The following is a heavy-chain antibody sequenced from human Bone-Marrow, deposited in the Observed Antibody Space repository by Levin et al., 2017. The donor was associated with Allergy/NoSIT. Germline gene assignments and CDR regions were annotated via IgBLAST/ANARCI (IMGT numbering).Heavy chain of an antibody. CDR3: ARVPPIIGIKGAYFDY. J-gene: IGHJ4*02. CDR1: GGSISSTNYY. CDR2: IYYSGST. Sequence: SETLSLTCTVSGGSISSTNYYWSWIRQVPGKGLEWIGYIYYSGSTDYNPSLRGRVAISEDTSKNDFSLKLRSVTAADTAIYYCARVPPIIGIKGAYFDYWGQGALVTVSS. V-gene: IGHV4-31*03. D-gene: IGHD1-20*01.